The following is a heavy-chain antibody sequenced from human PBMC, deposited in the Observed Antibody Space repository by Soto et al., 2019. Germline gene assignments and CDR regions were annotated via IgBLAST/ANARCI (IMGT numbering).Heavy chain of an antibody. J-gene: IGHJ4*02. Sequence: GGSLRLSCAASGFTFSSYWMSWVRQAPGKGLEWVANIKQDGSEKYYVDSVKGRFTISRDNAKNSLYLQMNSLRAEDTAVYYCATLTPTTRITIFGVVITSEDYWGQGTLVTVSS. CDR2: IKQDGSEK. CDR3: ATLTPTTRITIFGVVITSEDY. CDR1: GFTFSSYW. D-gene: IGHD3-3*01. V-gene: IGHV3-7*01.